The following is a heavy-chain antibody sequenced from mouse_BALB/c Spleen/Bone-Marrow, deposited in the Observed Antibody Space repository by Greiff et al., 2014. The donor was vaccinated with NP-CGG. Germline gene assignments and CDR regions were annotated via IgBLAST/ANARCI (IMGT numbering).Heavy chain of an antibody. CDR3: AGSLSTRMIRGFAY. D-gene: IGHD2-4*01. Sequence: VQLQQSGPELAKPGALVKISCKASGYTFTSYDINWVKQRPGQGLEWIGWIYPGDGSTKYNEKFKGKATLTADKSSSTAYMQLSSLTSKNSAVYFCAGSLSTRMIRGFAYRGQGTLVTVSA. CDR2: IYPGDGST. CDR1: GYTFTSYD. J-gene: IGHJ3*01. V-gene: IGHV1S56*01.